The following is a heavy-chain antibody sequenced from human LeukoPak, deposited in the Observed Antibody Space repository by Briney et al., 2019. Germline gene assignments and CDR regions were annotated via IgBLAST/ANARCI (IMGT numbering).Heavy chain of an antibody. Sequence: GGSLRLSCAASGFTFSSYNMNWVRQAPGKGLEWVSSISSSSSHIYYGDSVKGRFTISRDNAKNSLYLQMNSLRAEDTAVYYCASLGGAYGGRLDYWGQGTLVTVSS. CDR3: ASLGGAYGGRLDY. CDR2: ISSSSSHI. D-gene: IGHD4-23*01. J-gene: IGHJ4*02. V-gene: IGHV3-21*01. CDR1: GFTFSSYN.